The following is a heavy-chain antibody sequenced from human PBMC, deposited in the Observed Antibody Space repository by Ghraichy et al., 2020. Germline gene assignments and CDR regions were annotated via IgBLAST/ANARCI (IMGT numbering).Heavy chain of an antibody. CDR3: AKVYSSWWYQVKSGPFDY. D-gene: IGHD6-19*01. CDR1: GFTFSNYA. V-gene: IGHV3-23*01. J-gene: IGHJ4*02. Sequence: GGSLRLSCAASGFTFSNYAMSWVRQAPGKGLECVSSISGSGISTYYADSVKGRFTISRDNSKNTLYLQMNSLRSEDTAVYYCAKVYSSWWYQVKSGPFDYWGQGILATVSS. CDR2: ISGSGIST.